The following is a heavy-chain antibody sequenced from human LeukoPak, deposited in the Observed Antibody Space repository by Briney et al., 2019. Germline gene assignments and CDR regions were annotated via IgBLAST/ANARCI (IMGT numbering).Heavy chain of an antibody. CDR1: GYTFTGYY. Sequence: ASVKVSCKASGYTFTGYYMHWVRQAPGQGLERMGWINPNSGGTNYAQKFQGRVTMTRGTSISTAYMELSRLRSDDTAVYYCARDSSSWQPDFDYWGQGTLVTVSS. V-gene: IGHV1-2*02. J-gene: IGHJ4*02. CDR3: ARDSSSWQPDFDY. CDR2: INPNSGGT. D-gene: IGHD6-13*01.